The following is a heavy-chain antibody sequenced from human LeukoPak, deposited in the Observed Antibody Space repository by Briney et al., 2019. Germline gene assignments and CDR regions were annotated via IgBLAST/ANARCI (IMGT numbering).Heavy chain of an antibody. CDR1: GGSFSGYY. V-gene: IGHV4-34*01. D-gene: IGHD3-22*01. CDR2: INHSGST. J-gene: IGHJ4*02. CDR3: ARVRGFGSSGYRGPFDY. Sequence: PSETLSLTCAVYGGSFSGYYRSWIRQPPGKGLEWIGEINHSGSTNYNPSLKSRVTISVDTSKNQFSLKLSSVTAADTAVYYCARVRGFGSSGYRGPFDYWGQGTLVTVSS.